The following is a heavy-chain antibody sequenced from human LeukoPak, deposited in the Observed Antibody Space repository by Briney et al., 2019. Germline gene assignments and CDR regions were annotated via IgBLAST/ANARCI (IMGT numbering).Heavy chain of an antibody. CDR2: VYYSGST. CDR3: ASKQWVYYYMDV. Sequence: SETLSLTCTVSGDSLSSGLYYWGWIRQPPGKGLTWIGSVYYSGSTLFSASFENRVAMPVDRSKNQFSLKLSSVTAADTAVYYCASKQWVYYYMDVWGKGTTVTVSS. CDR1: GDSLSSGLYY. J-gene: IGHJ6*03. D-gene: IGHD1-26*01. V-gene: IGHV4-39*01.